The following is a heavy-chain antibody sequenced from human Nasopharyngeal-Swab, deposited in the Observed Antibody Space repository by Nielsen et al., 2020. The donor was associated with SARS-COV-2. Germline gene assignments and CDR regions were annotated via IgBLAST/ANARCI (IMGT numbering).Heavy chain of an antibody. CDR1: GGSISSYY. CDR3: AKDPHYDFWSGYYFDY. V-gene: IGHV4-59*13. Sequence: SETLSLTCTVSGGSISSYYWSWIRQPPGKGLEWIGYIYYSGSTNYNTSLKSRVIISVDTSKNQFSLKLSSVTAADTAVYYCAKDPHYDFWSGYYFDYWGQGTLVTVSS. J-gene: IGHJ4*02. D-gene: IGHD3-3*01. CDR2: IYYSGST.